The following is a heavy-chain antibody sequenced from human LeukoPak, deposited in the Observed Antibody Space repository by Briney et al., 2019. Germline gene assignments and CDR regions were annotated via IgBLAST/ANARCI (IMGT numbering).Heavy chain of an antibody. Sequence: PSETLSLPCTVSGVSISSSNSYWGWIRQPPGKGLEWIGYIYYSGSTNYNPSLKSRVTISVDTSKNQFSLKLSSVTAADTAVYYCARTTEGGYTYDYFYYYYYMDVWGKGTTVTISS. CDR2: IYYSGST. CDR3: ARTTEGGYTYDYFYYYYYMDV. D-gene: IGHD5-18*01. CDR1: GVSISSSNSY. J-gene: IGHJ6*03. V-gene: IGHV4-61*05.